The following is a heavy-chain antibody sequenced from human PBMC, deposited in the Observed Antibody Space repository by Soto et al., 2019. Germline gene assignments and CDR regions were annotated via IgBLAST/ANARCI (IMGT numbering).Heavy chain of an antibody. CDR1: GGYFSGYY. Sequence: HVQLQQRGAGLLKPSETLSLTCAGYGGYFSGYYWSWIRQPPGKGLEWIGEINHSGSTNYNPSLKSRVTIAVDTSKNQFSLKMSSVTAADTAVYYCSRGDVYTAMFYFDYWGQGSMVTVST. V-gene: IGHV4-34*01. CDR3: SRGDVYTAMFYFDY. J-gene: IGHJ4*02. CDR2: INHSGST. D-gene: IGHD5-18*01.